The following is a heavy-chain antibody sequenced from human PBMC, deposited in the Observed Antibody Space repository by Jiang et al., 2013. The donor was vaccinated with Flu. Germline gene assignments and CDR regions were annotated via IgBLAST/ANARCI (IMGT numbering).Heavy chain of an antibody. CDR2: ISTSGTGT. CDR3: ATKGLGFWSGYLDY. CDR1: GFTFSSYA. D-gene: IGHD3-3*01. V-gene: IGHV3-23*01. J-gene: IGHJ4*02. Sequence: QLLESGGGMVQPGGSLRLSCAASGFTFSSYAMNWVRQAPGKGLEWVSGISTSGTGTYYADSVKGRFTISRDNSKNTLYLQMNSLRAEDTAVYFCATKGLGFWSGYLDYWGQGTLVTVSS.